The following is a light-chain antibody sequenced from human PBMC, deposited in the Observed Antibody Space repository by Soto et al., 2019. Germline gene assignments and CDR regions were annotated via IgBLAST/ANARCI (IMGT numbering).Light chain of an antibody. CDR3: QQYGSSPLT. V-gene: IGKV3-20*01. CDR2: GAS. J-gene: IGKJ4*01. CDR1: QSVSSSY. Sequence: IVVTQSPGTLSLSPGERATLSCRASQSVSSSYLAWYQQKPGQAPRLLIYGASSRATGIPDRFSGSGSGTDFILTISRLEPEDFAVYYCQQYGSSPLTFGGGTKVEIK.